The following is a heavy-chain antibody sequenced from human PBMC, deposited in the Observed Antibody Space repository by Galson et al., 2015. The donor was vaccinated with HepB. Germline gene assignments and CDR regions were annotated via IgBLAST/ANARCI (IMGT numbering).Heavy chain of an antibody. Sequence: SVKVSCKVSGGTLTEYSIHWVRQAPGKGLEWMGGFDPEVRETNYAQKFQGRVTITEDTSTNTAYMELSSLRSEDTAVYYCATGGRDIVVVPAAEITQFYCWGQGTLVTVSS. V-gene: IGHV1-24*01. CDR3: ATGGRDIVVVPAAEITQFYC. CDR1: GGTLTEYS. CDR2: FDPEVRET. J-gene: IGHJ4*02. D-gene: IGHD2-2*01.